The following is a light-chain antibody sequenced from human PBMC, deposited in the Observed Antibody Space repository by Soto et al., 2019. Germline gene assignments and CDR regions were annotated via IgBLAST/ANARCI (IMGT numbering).Light chain of an antibody. CDR3: QQRSNWPPWT. Sequence: EMVLTQSPATLSLSPGERATLSCRASQSVSSYLAWYQQKPGQAPRLLIQDASNRATGIPARFSGSGSATDFTLTISSLEAEDFAVYYCQQRSNWPPWTFGQGTKVEIK. CDR1: QSVSSY. CDR2: DAS. J-gene: IGKJ1*01. V-gene: IGKV3-11*01.